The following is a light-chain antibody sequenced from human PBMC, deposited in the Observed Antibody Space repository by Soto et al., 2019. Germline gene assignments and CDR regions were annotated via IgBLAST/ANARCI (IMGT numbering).Light chain of an antibody. J-gene: IGKJ1*01. CDR3: QQYGNSPWT. CDR1: QSVSSSY. CDR2: DTS. Sequence: EIVLTQSPATLSLSPGERVTLSCRASQSVSSSYLAWYQQTPGQAPRLLIYDTSYRATGVPDRFSGSGSGTDFTLTISRLEPEDFAMYYCQQYGNSPWTFGQGTKVEIK. V-gene: IGKV3-20*01.